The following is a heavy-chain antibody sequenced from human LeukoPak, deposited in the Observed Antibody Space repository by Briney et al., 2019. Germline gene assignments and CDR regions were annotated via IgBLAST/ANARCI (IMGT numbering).Heavy chain of an antibody. CDR1: GFTFSSYG. J-gene: IGHJ4*02. CDR2: IRYDGSNK. D-gene: IGHD6-13*01. Sequence: GGSLRLSCAASGFTFSSYGMHWVRQAPGKGLEWVAFIRYDGSNKYYADSVKGRFTISRDNSKNTLYLQMNSLRAEDTAVYYCAKDRDQQQLVLQNFDYWGQGTLVTVSS. CDR3: AKDRDQQQLVLQNFDY. V-gene: IGHV3-30*02.